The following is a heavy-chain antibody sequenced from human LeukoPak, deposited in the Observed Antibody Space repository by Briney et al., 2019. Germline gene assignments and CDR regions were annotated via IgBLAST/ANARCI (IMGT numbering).Heavy chain of an antibody. D-gene: IGHD1-1*01. CDR3: AKDSTTGTTRRMGYNWFDP. J-gene: IGHJ5*02. CDR1: GFTFSSYG. Sequence: PGGSLRLSCAASGFTFSSYGMHWVRQAPGKGLEWVAVISYDGSNKYYADSMKGRFTISRDNSKNTLYLQMNSLRAEDTAVYYCAKDSTTGTTRRMGYNWFDPWGQGTLVTVSS. CDR2: ISYDGSNK. V-gene: IGHV3-30*18.